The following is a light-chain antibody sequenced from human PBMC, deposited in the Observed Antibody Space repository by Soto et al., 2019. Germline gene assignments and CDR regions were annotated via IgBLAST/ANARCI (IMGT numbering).Light chain of an antibody. CDR2: WGS. Sequence: DIVMTQSPLSLPVTPGEPASISCRSSQSLLHSSGNNYLDWYVQKPGQSPQLLIYWGSNRASGVPDRFSGSGSGTDFTLKINRVEAEDCGVYYCMQGQQPPVTFGQGTRLEIK. CDR3: MQGQQPPVT. CDR1: QSLLHSSGNNY. V-gene: IGKV2-28*01. J-gene: IGKJ5*01.